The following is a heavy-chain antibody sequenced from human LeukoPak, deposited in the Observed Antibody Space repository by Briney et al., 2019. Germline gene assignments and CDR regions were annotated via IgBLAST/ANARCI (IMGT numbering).Heavy chain of an antibody. J-gene: IGHJ4*02. Sequence: GGSLRLSGAVSEFTFSSYDMSWVHQAPGKGLEWVSAISGSGGSTYYADSVKGRFTISRDNSKNTLYLQMNSLRAEDTAVYYCAKYDSSGYYRAHFDYWGQGTLVTVSS. V-gene: IGHV3-23*01. CDR1: EFTFSSYD. CDR3: AKYDSSGYYRAHFDY. CDR2: ISGSGGST. D-gene: IGHD3-22*01.